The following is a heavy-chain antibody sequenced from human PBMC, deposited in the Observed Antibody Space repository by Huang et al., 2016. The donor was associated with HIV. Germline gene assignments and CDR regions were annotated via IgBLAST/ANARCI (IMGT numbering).Heavy chain of an antibody. Sequence: QVPLVQSGAEVQKPGASVTVACKASGYTFTSYGISWGRQAPGQGLEWMGGISAYNGNTNYAQRLRRRVTMTKATSTSTAYMELRGPRADAAAVYYGARDLRTERAARLPSDYWGQGTLVTVSS. CDR2: ISAYNGNT. D-gene: IGHD6-6*01. CDR3: ARDLRTERAARLPSDY. CDR1: GYTFTSYG. J-gene: IGHJ4*02. V-gene: IGHV1-18*04.